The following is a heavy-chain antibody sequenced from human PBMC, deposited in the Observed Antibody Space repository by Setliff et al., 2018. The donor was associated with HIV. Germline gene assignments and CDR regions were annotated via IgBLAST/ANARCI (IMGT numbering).Heavy chain of an antibody. Sequence: PSETLSLTCAVSGGSISSNWWSWVRQSPGKGLEWIGEIYHSGRTYYNPSLKSRVTISVDTSKNQFSLKLTSVTAADTAVYYCARDQPQDYDSLTGYYTGRYFDYWGRGTLVT. CDR1: GGSISSNW. CDR2: IYHSGRT. J-gene: IGHJ4*02. D-gene: IGHD3-9*01. V-gene: IGHV4-4*02. CDR3: ARDQPQDYDSLTGYYTGRYFDY.